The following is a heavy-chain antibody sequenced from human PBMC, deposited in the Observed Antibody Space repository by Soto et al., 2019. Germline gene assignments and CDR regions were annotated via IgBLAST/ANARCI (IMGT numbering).Heavy chain of an antibody. V-gene: IGHV4-59*01. CDR2: IYYSGST. D-gene: IGHD3-16*01. Sequence: QVQLQESGPGLVKPSETLSLTCTVSGGSISSYYWSWIRQPPGKGLEWIGYIYYSGSTNYNPSLKRRVTLSVDTSQDQFSLKLGSVTAADTAVYYCARGWGGYFDLWGRGTLVTVSS. J-gene: IGHJ2*01. CDR1: GGSISSYY. CDR3: ARGWGGYFDL.